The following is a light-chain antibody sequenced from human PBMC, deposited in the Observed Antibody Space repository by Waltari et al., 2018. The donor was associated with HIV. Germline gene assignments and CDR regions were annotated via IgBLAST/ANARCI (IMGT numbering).Light chain of an antibody. CDR3: QQYGTSPLT. Sequence: EIVLPQSPGTLSLSPWERATLPCRTSQSVSSSQLAWYQQKPGQAPRLPIYAASSRATGIPDRFSGSGSGTDFTLTISRLEPEDFVVYYCQQYGTSPLTFGGGTKVEIK. V-gene: IGKV3-20*01. J-gene: IGKJ4*01. CDR2: AAS. CDR1: QSVSSSQ.